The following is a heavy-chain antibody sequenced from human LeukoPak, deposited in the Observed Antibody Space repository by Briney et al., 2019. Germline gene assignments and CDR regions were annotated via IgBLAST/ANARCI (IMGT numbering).Heavy chain of an antibody. J-gene: IGHJ4*02. CDR3: TTGTWIQLWLADS. Sequence: SGGSLRLSCAASGFTFSNAWMSWVRQAPGKGLEWVGHINSKTDGGTTDYAAPVKGRFAISRDDSKNTLYLQMNSLKTEDTAVYYCTTGTWIQLWLADSWGQGTLVTVSS. V-gene: IGHV3-15*01. CDR1: GFTFSNAW. CDR2: INSKTDGGTT. D-gene: IGHD5-18*01.